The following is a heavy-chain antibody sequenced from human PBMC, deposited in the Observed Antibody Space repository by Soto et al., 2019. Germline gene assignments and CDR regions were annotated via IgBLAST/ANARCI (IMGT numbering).Heavy chain of an antibody. CDR1: GFIFSMFA. CDR3: ARDIALMRDY. CDR2: APSDGSQI. J-gene: IGHJ4*02. Sequence: CSASGFIFSMFAMHWVRQAPGKGLEWVAVAPSDGSQISYADFVKGRFTISRDNSKNTLYLQVSNMSPEDAAVYYCARDIALMRDYWGQGTLVTVSS. V-gene: IGHV3-30-3*01. D-gene: IGHD2-8*01.